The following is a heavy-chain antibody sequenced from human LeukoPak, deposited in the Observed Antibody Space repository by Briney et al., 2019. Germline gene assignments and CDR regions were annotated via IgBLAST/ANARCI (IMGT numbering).Heavy chain of an antibody. CDR3: ARGGASQQLDAFDI. D-gene: IGHD6-13*01. CDR1: GDSISPTSGHY. Sequence: PSETLSLTCSVSGDSISPTSGHYWTWIRQPAGGGLEWIGRMHASGNTNYNPSLKSRVTISIDTSKNQFSLKLSSVTAADTAVYYCARGGASQQLDAFDIWGQGTMVTVSS. J-gene: IGHJ3*02. V-gene: IGHV4-61*02. CDR2: MHASGNT.